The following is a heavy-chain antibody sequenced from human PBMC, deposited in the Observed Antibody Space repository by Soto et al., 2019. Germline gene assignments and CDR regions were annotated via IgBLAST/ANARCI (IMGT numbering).Heavy chain of an antibody. CDR3: ARDYYYDSSGYPPIGLDY. J-gene: IGHJ4*02. Sequence: GASVKVSCTASGGTFSSYAISWVRQAPGQGLEWMGGIIPIFGTANYAQKFQGRVTITADESTSTAYMELSSLRSEDTAVYYCARDYYYDSSGYPPIGLDYWGQGTLVAVSS. D-gene: IGHD3-22*01. V-gene: IGHV1-69*13. CDR1: GGTFSSYA. CDR2: IIPIFGTA.